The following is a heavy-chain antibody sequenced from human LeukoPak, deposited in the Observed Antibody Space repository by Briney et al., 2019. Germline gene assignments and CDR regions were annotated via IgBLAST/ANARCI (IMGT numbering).Heavy chain of an antibody. CDR1: GHTFTGYY. V-gene: IGHV1-2*02. J-gene: IGHJ4*02. CDR2: MNPNVGGA. CDR3: ARGVFGESLES. D-gene: IGHD3-10*02. Sequence: ASVKVSCQASGHTFTGYYVYWVRQAPGKGLEWMGCMNPNVGGANFPQKFQGRVTVTSDPAIRAAYMELRRLRSDDTAVYYCARGVFGESLESWGRGTLVTVSS.